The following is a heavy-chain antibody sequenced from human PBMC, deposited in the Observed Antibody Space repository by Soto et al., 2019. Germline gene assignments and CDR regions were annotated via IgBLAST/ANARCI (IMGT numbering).Heavy chain of an antibody. J-gene: IGHJ4*02. CDR1: VFTFSDFW. V-gene: IGHV3-7*05. CDR3: TKSVWFAGYV. Sequence: GGSLRLSCMASVFTFSDFWMTWVRQAPGKGLECVALISQDGSEKYYVDSVKGRFTVSRDNAKSSLFLQMSSLRAEDTALYYCTKSVWFAGYVWGQGALVTVSS. D-gene: IGHD5-12*01. CDR2: ISQDGSEK.